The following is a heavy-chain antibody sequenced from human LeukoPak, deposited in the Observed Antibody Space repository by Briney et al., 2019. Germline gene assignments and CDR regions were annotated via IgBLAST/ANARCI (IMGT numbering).Heavy chain of an antibody. CDR2: IYYSGST. CDR3: ARVAGDYDILTGYTYFDY. D-gene: IGHD3-9*01. J-gene: IGHJ4*02. CDR1: GGSISGYY. Sequence: PSETLSLTCTVSGGSISGYYWSWIRQPPGKGLEWIGYIYYSGSTNYNPSLKSRVTISVDTSKNQFSLKLSSLTAADTAVYYCARVAGDYDILTGYTYFDYWGQGTLVTVSS. V-gene: IGHV4-59*01.